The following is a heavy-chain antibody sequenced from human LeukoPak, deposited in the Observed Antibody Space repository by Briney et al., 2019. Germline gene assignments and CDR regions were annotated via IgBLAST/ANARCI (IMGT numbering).Heavy chain of an antibody. CDR1: GFTFSSYS. Sequence: GRSLRLSCAASGFTFSSYSMNCVRQAPGKGLEWVSSISSSTSYIYYADSVKGRFTISRDNAKNSLYLQMNSLRAEDTAVYYCARGGGDYYDSSGYYSYFDYWGQGTLVTVSS. CDR3: ARGGGDYYDSSGYYSYFDY. D-gene: IGHD3-22*01. V-gene: IGHV3-21*01. J-gene: IGHJ4*02. CDR2: ISSSTSYI.